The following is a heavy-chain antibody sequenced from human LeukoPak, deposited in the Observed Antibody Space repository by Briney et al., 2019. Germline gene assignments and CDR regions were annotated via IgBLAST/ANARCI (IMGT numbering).Heavy chain of an antibody. CDR2: INPNSGGT. D-gene: IGHD2-2*01. Sequence: ASVKVSCKASGYTFTGYYMHWVRQAPGQGLEWMGWINPNSGGTNYAQKFQGWVTMTRDTSISTAYMELSRLRSEDTAVYYCARGGEYCSSTSCYAFDIWGQGTMVTVSS. J-gene: IGHJ3*02. V-gene: IGHV1-2*04. CDR3: ARGGEYCSSTSCYAFDI. CDR1: GYTFTGYY.